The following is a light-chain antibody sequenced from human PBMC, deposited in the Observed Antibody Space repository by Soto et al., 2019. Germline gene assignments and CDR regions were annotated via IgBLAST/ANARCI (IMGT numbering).Light chain of an antibody. CDR3: QQYKAYSYT. CDR1: QNINVW. Sequence: DIQMTQTPSTLSASVGDRVTITCRATQNINVWLAWYQQKPGKAPKLLISKASSLEGGVPSRFSGSGSGTEFALTISSLKPDDFATYYCQQYKAYSYTFGQGTKLEI. V-gene: IGKV1-5*03. J-gene: IGKJ2*01. CDR2: KAS.